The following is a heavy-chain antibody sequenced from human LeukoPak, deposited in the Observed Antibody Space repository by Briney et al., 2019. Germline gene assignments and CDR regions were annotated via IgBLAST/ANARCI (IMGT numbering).Heavy chain of an antibody. CDR1: GFTFSSYW. J-gene: IGHJ4*02. V-gene: IGHV3-7*01. Sequence: GGSLRLSCAASGFTFSSYWMSWVRQAPGKGLEWVANIKEDGSEKYYMDSVKGRFTISRDNAKNSLYLQMNSLRAEDTAVYYCARLAYPRHDSSGYYLEWGQGTLVTVSS. CDR3: ARLAYPRHDSSGYYLE. CDR2: IKEDGSEK. D-gene: IGHD3-22*01.